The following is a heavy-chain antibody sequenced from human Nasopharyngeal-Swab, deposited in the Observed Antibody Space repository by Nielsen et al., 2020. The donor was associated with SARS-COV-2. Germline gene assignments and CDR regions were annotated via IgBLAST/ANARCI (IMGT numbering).Heavy chain of an antibody. CDR3: ARRAARDGYNYEVDP. V-gene: IGHV5-51*01. CDR1: GYSFVNHW. D-gene: IGHD5-24*01. Sequence: GESLKISCMASGYSFVNHWIGWVRQTPGKGLEWTGMVYPGNSEVAYSPPFQGQVTISADKSINTAYLQWRSLRASDTALYFCARRAARDGYNYEVDPWGQGTLVTVSS. CDR2: VYPGNSEV. J-gene: IGHJ5*02.